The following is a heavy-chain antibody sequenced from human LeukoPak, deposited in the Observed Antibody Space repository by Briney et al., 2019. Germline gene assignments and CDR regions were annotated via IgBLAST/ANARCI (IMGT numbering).Heavy chain of an antibody. CDR1: GFTFSSYA. CDR2: ISGSGGST. V-gene: IGHV3-23*01. J-gene: IGHJ4*02. D-gene: IGHD5-12*01. CDR3: AKDRRWLQLALFDY. Sequence: GGSLRLSCAASGFTFSSYAMSWVRQAPGKGLEWVSAISGSGGSTYYADSVKGRFTISRDNSKNTLYLQMNSLKAEDTAVYYCAKDRRWLQLALFDYWGQGTLVTVSS.